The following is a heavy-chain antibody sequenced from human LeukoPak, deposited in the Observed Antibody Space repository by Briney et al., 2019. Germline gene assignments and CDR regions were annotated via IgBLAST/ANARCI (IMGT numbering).Heavy chain of an antibody. CDR1: GYTFTSYY. J-gene: IGHJ5*02. CDR2: INPTGGST. D-gene: IGHD1-26*01. CDR3: ARDNSVGDNAWWFDP. V-gene: IGHV1-46*01. Sequence: EASVKVSCKASGYTFTSYYMHWVRQAPGQRLERMGLINPTGGSTGYAQKFQGRVTMTRDMSTSTDYMELSSLRSEDTAIYYCARDNSVGDNAWWFDPWGQGTLVTVSS.